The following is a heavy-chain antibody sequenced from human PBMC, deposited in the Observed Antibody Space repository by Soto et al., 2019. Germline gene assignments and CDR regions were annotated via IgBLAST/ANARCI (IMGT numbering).Heavy chain of an antibody. D-gene: IGHD1-26*01. CDR1: GGTFSSHT. CDR2: IMPMFGVT. CDR3: AGEGVTTSMSLPWMGYHSYGLDV. J-gene: IGHJ6*02. V-gene: IGHV1-69*12. Sequence: QVQLVQSGAEVKKPGSSVKVSCRASGGTFSSHTISWVRQAPGQGLEWMGGIMPMFGVTNYARKFQGRLTMTANESTTTAYMEVSSLTSEDTAVYYCAGEGVTTSMSLPWMGYHSYGLDVWGQGTTVIVSS.